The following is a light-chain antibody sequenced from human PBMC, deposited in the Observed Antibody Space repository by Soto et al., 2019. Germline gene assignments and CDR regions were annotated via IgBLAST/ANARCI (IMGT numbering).Light chain of an antibody. CDR3: QQYGNSPVT. CDR1: QSISKNY. J-gene: IGKJ5*01. Sequence: EIILTQSPGTLSLSPGERATLSCRASQSISKNYLAWYQQKPGQAPRLLFYGASSRATDIPDRFSGSGSGTDFTLIISRLEPEDFAVYYCQQYGNSPVTFGQGARLDIK. V-gene: IGKV3-20*01. CDR2: GAS.